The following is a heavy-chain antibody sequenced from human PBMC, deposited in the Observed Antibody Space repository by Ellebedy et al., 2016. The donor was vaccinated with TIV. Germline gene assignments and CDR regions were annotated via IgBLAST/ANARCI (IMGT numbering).Heavy chain of an antibody. J-gene: IGHJ5*02. Sequence: ASVKVSCKTSGYTFTAYHIHWVRQAPGQGLEWMGWVNPNSGGTNSAQKFQGRVTMTTDTSTSTAYMELRSLRSDGTAVYYCARDGIAVAGTWFDPWGQGTLVTVSS. CDR1: GYTFTAYH. CDR3: ARDGIAVAGTWFDP. D-gene: IGHD6-19*01. V-gene: IGHV1-2*02. CDR2: VNPNSGGT.